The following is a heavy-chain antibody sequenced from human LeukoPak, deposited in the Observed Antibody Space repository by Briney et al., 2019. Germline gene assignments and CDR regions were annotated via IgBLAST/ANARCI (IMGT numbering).Heavy chain of an antibody. CDR2: IEGDGNRI. CDR1: GFTFDDYG. V-gene: IGHV3-74*01. Sequence: GGSLRLSCAASGFTFDDYGMSWVRQAPGKGLMWVSRIEGDGNRITYADSVKGRFTISRDNAKNTLYLQMNSLRAEDTAVYYCTRDWRNLGYDYWGQGTLVTVSS. D-gene: IGHD5-12*01. CDR3: TRDWRNLGYDY. J-gene: IGHJ4*02.